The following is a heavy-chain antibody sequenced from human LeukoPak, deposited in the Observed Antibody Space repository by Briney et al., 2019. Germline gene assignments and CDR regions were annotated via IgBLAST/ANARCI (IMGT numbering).Heavy chain of an antibody. CDR3: ARNGIVGATKGTWFDP. CDR1: GYSFTRYW. V-gene: IGHV5-51*01. D-gene: IGHD1-26*01. J-gene: IGHJ5*02. Sequence: GESLKISCKVEGYSFTRYWIGWVRQTPGKGLEWMGIIHPGDSDTKYSPSFQGQVTMSADKSISTAYLQWSSLKASDTAMYYCARNGIVGATKGTWFDPWGQGTLVTVSS. CDR2: IHPGDSDT.